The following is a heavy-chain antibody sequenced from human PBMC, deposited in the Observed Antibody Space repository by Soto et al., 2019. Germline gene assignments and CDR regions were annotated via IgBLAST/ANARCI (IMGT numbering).Heavy chain of an antibody. D-gene: IGHD2-2*01. CDR1: GFTFSNAW. J-gene: IGHJ6*02. Sequence: LRLSCEASGFTFSNAWMNWVRQGPGKGLEWLGRIKSKVDGGTADYVAATKGRFSISRDDLKNMLYLQMNSLKPDDTAVYYCTTLSYLYYDGMDVWGQGTTVTVSS. V-gene: IGHV3-15*01. CDR2: IKSKVDGGTA. CDR3: TTLSYLYYDGMDV.